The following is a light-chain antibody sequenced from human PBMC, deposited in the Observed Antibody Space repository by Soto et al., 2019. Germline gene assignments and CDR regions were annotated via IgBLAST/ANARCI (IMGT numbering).Light chain of an antibody. J-gene: IGLJ1*01. CDR3: KSYAGRNTYV. CDR2: DVS. Sequence: QSALTQPRSVSGSPGQSVTISCTGTRSDVGGYNYVSWYQQHPGKAPKLMIYDVSKRPSVVPDRFSCSKSGNTTSLTVSGLTAAEEAYYFCKSYAGRNTYVFGSGTKLTVL. V-gene: IGLV2-11*01. CDR1: RSDVGGYNY.